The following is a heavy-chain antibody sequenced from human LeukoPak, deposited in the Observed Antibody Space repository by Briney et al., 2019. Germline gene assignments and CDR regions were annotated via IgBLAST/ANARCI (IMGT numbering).Heavy chain of an antibody. V-gene: IGHV3-33*06. CDR2: IWYDGSNK. CDR1: GFSFSSYG. J-gene: IGHJ4*02. CDR3: AKVGYGDYYFDY. Sequence: SGGSLRLSCAASGFSFSSYGMHWVRQAPGKGLEWVAVIWYDGSNKYYADSVKGRSTISRDNSKNTLYLQMSSLRAEDTAVYYCAKVGYGDYYFDYWGQGTLVTVSS. D-gene: IGHD4-17*01.